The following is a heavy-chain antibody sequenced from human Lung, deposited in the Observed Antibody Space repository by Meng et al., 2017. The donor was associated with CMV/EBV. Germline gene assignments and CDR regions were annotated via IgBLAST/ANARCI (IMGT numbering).Heavy chain of an antibody. D-gene: IGHD5-24*01. CDR2: IYYTGST. J-gene: IGHJ4*02. CDR1: GGSIGSGGYY. Sequence: LQDACPGLVKPPKTLSLTCTVSGGSIGSGGYYWSWIRQHPGKGLEWIGYIYYTGSTFYNLSLKSRVTISVDTSKNQFSLKLIPATAADTAVYYCAREAGRDGYATPKFDYWGQGTLVTVSS. V-gene: IGHV4-31*03. CDR3: AREAGRDGYATPKFDY.